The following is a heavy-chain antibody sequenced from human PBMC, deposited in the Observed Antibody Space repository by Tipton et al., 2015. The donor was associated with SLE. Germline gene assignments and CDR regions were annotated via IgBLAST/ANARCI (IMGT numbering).Heavy chain of an antibody. CDR1: GGSISSYY. CDR3: ARAEGSWDGFDI. J-gene: IGHJ3*02. Sequence: TLSLTCTVSGGSISSYYWNWIRQPPGRGLEWIGYIYYSGSTNYNPSLKSRVTISVDTSKNQFSLKLSSVTAADTAVYYCARAEGSWDGFDIWGQGTMVTVSS. V-gene: IGHV4-59*01. D-gene: IGHD2-15*01. CDR2: IYYSGST.